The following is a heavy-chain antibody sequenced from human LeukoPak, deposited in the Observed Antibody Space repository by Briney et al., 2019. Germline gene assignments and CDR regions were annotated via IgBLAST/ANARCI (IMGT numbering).Heavy chain of an antibody. CDR2: IYYSGST. Sequence: SETLSLTCTVSGGSISSYYWGWIRQPPGKGLEWIGSIYYSGSTYYNPSLKSRVTISVDTSKNQFSLKLSSVTAADTAVYYCARHRISSGSLDYWGQGTLVTVSS. D-gene: IGHD3-10*01. CDR3: ARHRISSGSLDY. CDR1: GGSISSYY. V-gene: IGHV4-39*01. J-gene: IGHJ4*02.